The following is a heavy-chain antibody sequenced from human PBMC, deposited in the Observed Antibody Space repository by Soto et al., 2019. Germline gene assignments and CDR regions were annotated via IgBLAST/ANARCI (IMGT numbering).Heavy chain of an antibody. CDR3: ARGRDSSPADAFDI. J-gene: IGHJ3*02. Sequence: GGSLRLSCAASGFTFSIYWMSWVRQAPGKGLEWVANIKQDVSEKYYVDSVKGRFTISRAIAKTSLYLKMNSLRAEDTAVYYCARGRDSSPADAFDIWGQGTMVTVSS. CDR1: GFTFSIYW. CDR2: IKQDVSEK. D-gene: IGHD3-22*01. V-gene: IGHV3-7*01.